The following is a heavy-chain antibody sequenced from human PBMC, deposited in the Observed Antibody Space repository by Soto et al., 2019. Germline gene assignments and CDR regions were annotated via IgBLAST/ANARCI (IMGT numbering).Heavy chain of an antibody. CDR2: IWYDGSNK. CDR3: ARDRGTYFYDSRGMDV. V-gene: IGHV3-33*01. CDR1: GFTFSSFA. J-gene: IGHJ6*02. D-gene: IGHD3-22*01. Sequence: PGGSLRLSCAASGFTFSSFAMHWVRQAPGKGLEWVAVIWYDGSNKYYADSVKGRFTISRDNSKNTVYLQMNSLRAEDTAVCYCARDRGTYFYDSRGMDVWGQGTTVTVSS.